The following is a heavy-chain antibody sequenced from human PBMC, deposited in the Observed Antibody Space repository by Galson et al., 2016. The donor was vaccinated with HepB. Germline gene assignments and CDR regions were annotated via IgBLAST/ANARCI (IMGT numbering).Heavy chain of an antibody. J-gene: IGHJ4*02. V-gene: IGHV3-23*01. CDR3: AKGRINIDQDFDY. CDR1: GFTFSDYA. Sequence: SLRLSCAASGFTFSDYAMNWVRQTPGKGLEWVSAIRGGSGTTYCLDSVKGRFTISRDDSKNTLYLQMNSLGVEDTAIYYCAKGRINIDQDFDYWGQGTLVTVSS. D-gene: IGHD2-15*01. CDR2: IRGGSGTT.